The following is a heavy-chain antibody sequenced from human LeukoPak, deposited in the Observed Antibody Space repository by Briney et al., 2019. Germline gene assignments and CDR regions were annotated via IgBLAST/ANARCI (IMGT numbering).Heavy chain of an antibody. CDR2: IYYSGST. CDR1: GGSISSYY. D-gene: IGHD6-13*01. Sequence: SETLSLTCTVSGGSISSYYWSWIRQPPGKGLEWIGYIYYSGSTKYNPSFKSRVTISVDTSKNQISLKLSSVTAADTAVYYCARSPPYMSSWYGPELNWGQGTLVTVSS. CDR3: ARSPPYMSSWYGPELN. V-gene: IGHV4-59*01. J-gene: IGHJ4*02.